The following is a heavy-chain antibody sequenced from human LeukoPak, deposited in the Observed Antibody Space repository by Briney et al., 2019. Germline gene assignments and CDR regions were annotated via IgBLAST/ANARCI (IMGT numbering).Heavy chain of an antibody. Sequence: SETLSLTCAVYGGSFSGYYWSWIRQPPGKGLEWIGEINHSGSTNYNPSLKSRVTISVDTSKNQFSLKLSSVTAADTAVYYCARGEDIVVVPAAIGTGIWFDPWGQGTLVTVSS. CDR1: GGSFSGYY. CDR3: ARGEDIVVVPAAIGTGIWFDP. D-gene: IGHD2-2*01. J-gene: IGHJ5*02. V-gene: IGHV4-34*01. CDR2: INHSGST.